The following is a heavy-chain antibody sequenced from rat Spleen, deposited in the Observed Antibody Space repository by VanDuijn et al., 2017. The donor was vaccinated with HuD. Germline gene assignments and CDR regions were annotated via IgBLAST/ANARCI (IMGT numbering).Heavy chain of an antibody. J-gene: IGHJ3*01. CDR2: IRYDGNNT. Sequence: EVQLVESGGGLVQPGRSLKLSCAASGFTFRNYDMAWVRQAPTKGLEWVATIRYDGNNTYYGDSVKGRFTISRDNAESTLSLQLDSLRSEDSATYYCARLGNSGFGNWFAYWGQGTLVTVSS. CDR1: GFTFRNYD. CDR3: ARLGNSGFGNWFAY. V-gene: IGHV5-29*01. D-gene: IGHD4-4*01.